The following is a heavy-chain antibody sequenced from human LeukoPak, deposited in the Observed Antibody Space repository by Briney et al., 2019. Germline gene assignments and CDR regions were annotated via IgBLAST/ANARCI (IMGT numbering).Heavy chain of an antibody. J-gene: IGHJ5*02. CDR2: INPNSGGT. D-gene: IGHD2-15*01. CDR3: ARGWRIVVVVAATPFRWFDP. V-gene: IGHV1-2*02. Sequence: ASVKVSCKASGYTFTGYYMHWVRQAPGQGLEWMGWINPNSGGTNYAQKFQGRVTMTRDTSISTTYMELSRLRSDDTAVYYCARGWRIVVVVAATPFRWFDPWGQGTLVTVSS. CDR1: GYTFTGYY.